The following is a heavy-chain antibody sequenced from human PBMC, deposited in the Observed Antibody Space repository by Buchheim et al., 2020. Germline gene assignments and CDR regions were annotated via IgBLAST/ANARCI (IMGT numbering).Heavy chain of an antibody. D-gene: IGHD3-22*01. Sequence: QVQLVQSGAEVKKPGASVKVSCKASGYTFTSYDINWVRQATGQGLEWMGWMNPNSGNTGYAQKFQGRVNMTRNTSISKADMELSSLRSEDTAVYYCARGLYSRDYDSSGQMGYWGQGTL. CDR1: GYTFTSYD. J-gene: IGHJ4*02. CDR2: MNPNSGNT. V-gene: IGHV1-8*01. CDR3: ARGLYSRDYDSSGQMGY.